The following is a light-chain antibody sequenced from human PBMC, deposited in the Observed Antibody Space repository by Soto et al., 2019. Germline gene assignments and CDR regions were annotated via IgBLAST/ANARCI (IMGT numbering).Light chain of an antibody. J-gene: IGLJ1*01. Sequence: QSVLTQPASVSGSPGQSITISCTGTSSDVGGYNYVSWYQQHPGKAPKLMIYDVTTRPSGVSNRFSGSKSGNTASLTISGLQPEDEADYYCSSYTSSSTRVFGTGTKGTVL. CDR3: SSYTSSSTRV. V-gene: IGLV2-14*01. CDR1: SSDVGGYNY. CDR2: DVT.